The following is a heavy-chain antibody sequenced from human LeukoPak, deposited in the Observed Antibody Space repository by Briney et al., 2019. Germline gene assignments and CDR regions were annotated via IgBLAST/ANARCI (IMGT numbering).Heavy chain of an antibody. V-gene: IGHV4-59*01. D-gene: IGHD5-12*01. CDR1: GGSIGSYH. Sequence: SETLSLTCTVSGGSIGSYHWNWIRQPSGKGLEWIGIVFNNGGTKHNPSLKSRVAISVDTSKNQFALKLTSVTAADTAVYYCVASYGGYVLDYWGQGALVIVSP. CDR2: VFNNGGT. J-gene: IGHJ4*02. CDR3: VASYGGYVLDY.